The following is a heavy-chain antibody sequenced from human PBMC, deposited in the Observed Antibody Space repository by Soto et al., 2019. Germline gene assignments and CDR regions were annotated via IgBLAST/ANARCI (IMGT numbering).Heavy chain of an antibody. CDR2: ITRSGTT. J-gene: IGHJ5*02. D-gene: IGHD3-16*01. Sequence: GGSLRLSCAASGFTFSSYAMSWVRQAPGKGLEWVSTITRSGTTPYADSVRGRFTISRDNSKNTLYLQMDSLRAEDTAVYYCGRKFARGSPNYDPWGLGPLVTVP. CDR3: GRKFARGSPNYDP. CDR1: GFTFSSYA. V-gene: IGHV3-23*01.